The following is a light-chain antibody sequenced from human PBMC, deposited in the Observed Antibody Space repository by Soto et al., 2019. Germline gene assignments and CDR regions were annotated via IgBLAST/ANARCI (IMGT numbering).Light chain of an antibody. Sequence: SYELTQPPSVSVSPGQTASITCSGDKLGDKYACWYQQKPGQSPVLVIYQDSKRPSGIPERFSGSNSGNTATLTISGTQAMDEADYYCQACDSSPAVFGTGTKVTVL. CDR2: QDS. CDR1: KLGDKY. J-gene: IGLJ1*01. V-gene: IGLV3-1*01. CDR3: QACDSSPAV.